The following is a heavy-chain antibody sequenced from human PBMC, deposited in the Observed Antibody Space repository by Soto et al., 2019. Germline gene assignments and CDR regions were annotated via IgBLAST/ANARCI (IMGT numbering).Heavy chain of an antibody. CDR3: ARDHRYNWNDEGWFDP. D-gene: IGHD1-20*01. CDR1: GYMFSTYD. J-gene: IGHJ5*02. V-gene: IGHV1-8*01. Sequence: QVQLVQSGAEVKKPGASVKVSCKASGYMFSTYDINWVRQAPGQGREWMGWLNPNSGNTGYAQKFQGRDTMTRTTSIDTAYMELSSLGSDDTAGYYCARDHRYNWNDEGWFDPWGQGTLVTVSS. CDR2: LNPNSGNT.